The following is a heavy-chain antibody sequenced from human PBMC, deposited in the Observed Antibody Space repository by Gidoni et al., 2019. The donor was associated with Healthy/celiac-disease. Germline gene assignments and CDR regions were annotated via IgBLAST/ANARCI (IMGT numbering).Heavy chain of an antibody. CDR3: ARGVRLYLVQ. Sequence: QVQLQQWGAGLLKPSETLSLTCAVYGGSFSGYYWSWIRQPPGKGLEWIGEINHSGSTNYNPSLKSRVTISVDTSKNQFSLKLSSVTAADTAVYYCARGVRLYLVQWGQGTLVTVSS. CDR2: INHSGST. V-gene: IGHV4-34*01. CDR1: GGSFSGYY. D-gene: IGHD2-15*01. J-gene: IGHJ4*02.